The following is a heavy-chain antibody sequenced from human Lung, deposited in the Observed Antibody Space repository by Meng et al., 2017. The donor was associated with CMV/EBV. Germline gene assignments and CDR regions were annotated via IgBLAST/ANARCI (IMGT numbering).Heavy chain of an antibody. V-gene: IGHV4-4*02. CDR3: ARIERRRILKYCGSDCSTTDY. CDR1: GGPISSSNL. J-gene: IGHJ4*02. Sequence: SETLSLXCAVSGGPISSSNLWTWVRQVPGKGLEWIGEIYHSGSTNYNPSLKSRVTISVDKFKNQFSLKLGSVTAADTAVYYCARIERRRILKYCGSDCSTTDYWGQGTLVTVSS. D-gene: IGHD2-21*02. CDR2: IYHSGST.